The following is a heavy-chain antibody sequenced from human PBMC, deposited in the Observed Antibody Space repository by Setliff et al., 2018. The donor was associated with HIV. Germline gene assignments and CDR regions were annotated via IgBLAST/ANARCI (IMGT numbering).Heavy chain of an antibody. Sequence: PSETLSLTCTVSGGSISSGNYYWSWIRQPAGKGLEWIGRIYTSGSTNYNPSLKSRVTISLDTSKNQFSLNLNSVTAADTAVYYCARHSPSDYWGQGTLVTVSS. CDR3: ARHSPSDY. CDR2: IYTSGST. J-gene: IGHJ4*02. V-gene: IGHV4-61*02. D-gene: IGHD3-3*02. CDR1: GGSISSGNYY.